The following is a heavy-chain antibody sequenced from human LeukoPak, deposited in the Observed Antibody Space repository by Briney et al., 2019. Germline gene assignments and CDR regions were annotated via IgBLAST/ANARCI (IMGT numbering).Heavy chain of an antibody. V-gene: IGHV3-53*01. J-gene: IGHJ4*02. CDR1: GFTVSSNY. D-gene: IGHD6-19*01. CDR2: IYSGGST. CDR3: ARDPGGYSSGWFDY. Sequence: GGSLRLSCAASGFTVSSNYMSWVRQAPGKGLEWVSVIYSGGSTYYADSAKGRFTISRDNSKNTLYLQMNSLRAEDTAVYYCARDPGGYSSGWFDYWGQGTLVTVSS.